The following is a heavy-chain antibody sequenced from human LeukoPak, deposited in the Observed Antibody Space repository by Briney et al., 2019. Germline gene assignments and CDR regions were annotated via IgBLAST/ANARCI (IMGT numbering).Heavy chain of an antibody. CDR2: INHSGST. V-gene: IGHV4-39*07. Sequence: SETLSLTCTVSGDSIRSNNYYWSWIRQPPGKGLEWIGEINHSGSTNYNPSLKSRVTISVGTSKNQFSLKLSSVTAADTAVYYCARGLMDGGYPYWGQGTLVTVSS. D-gene: IGHD5-12*01. CDR1: GDSIRSNNYY. J-gene: IGHJ4*02. CDR3: ARGLMDGGYPY.